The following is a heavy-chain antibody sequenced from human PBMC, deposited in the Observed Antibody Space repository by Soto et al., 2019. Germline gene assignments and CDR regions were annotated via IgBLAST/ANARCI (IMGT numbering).Heavy chain of an antibody. J-gene: IGHJ5*02. CDR2: IYWDDDK. CDR3: AHRTTTVNGWFDP. Sequence: QITLKESGPTLVKPTQTLTLTCTFSGFSLTTSGVGVGWIRQPPGKALEWLALIYWDDDKRYCPYLKGRLTITKDPSKIEVGLTQTTMDPAATATYCCAHRTTTVNGWFDPWGQRTLVTVSS. V-gene: IGHV2-5*02. D-gene: IGHD4-17*01. CDR1: GFSLTTSGVG.